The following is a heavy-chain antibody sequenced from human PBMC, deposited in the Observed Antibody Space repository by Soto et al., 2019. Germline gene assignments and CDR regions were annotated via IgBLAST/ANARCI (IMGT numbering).Heavy chain of an antibody. CDR2: IIPIFGTA. CDR3: AIRYSYGYVQPDY. V-gene: IGHV1-69*13. J-gene: IGHJ4*02. CDR1: GGTFSSYA. D-gene: IGHD5-18*01. Sequence: SVKVSCKASGGTFSSYAISWVRQAPGQGLEWMGGIIPIFGTANYAQKFQGRVTITADESTSTAYMELSSLRSEDTAVYYCAIRYSYGYVQPDYCGQGTLVTVSS.